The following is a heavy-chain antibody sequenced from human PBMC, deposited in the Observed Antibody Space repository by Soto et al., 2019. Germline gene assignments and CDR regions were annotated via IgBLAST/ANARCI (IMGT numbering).Heavy chain of an antibody. D-gene: IGHD6-13*01. J-gene: IGHJ4*02. V-gene: IGHV3-23*01. CDR1: GFTFSSYA. Sequence: PVGSLRLSCAASGFTFSSYAMSWVRQAPGKRLEWVSAISGSGGSTYYADSVKGRFTISRDNSKNTLYLQMNSLRAEDTAVYYCVKGEQQPVRGGQFDYWGQGTLVTVSS. CDR2: ISGSGGST. CDR3: VKGEQQPVRGGQFDY.